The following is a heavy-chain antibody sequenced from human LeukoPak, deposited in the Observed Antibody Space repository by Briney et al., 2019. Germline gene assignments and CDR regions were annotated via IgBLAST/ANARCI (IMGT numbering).Heavy chain of an antibody. V-gene: IGHV4-59*08. CDR2: IYYSGST. CDR3: ARRSIAILD. CDR1: GDSINNYY. Sequence: PSETLSLTCTVSGDSINNYYWSWIRQPPGKGLEWIGYIYYSGSTNYNPSLKSRVTISVDTSKNQFSLKLSSVTAADTAVYYCARRSIAILDWGQGTLVTVSS. D-gene: IGHD6-13*01. J-gene: IGHJ4*02.